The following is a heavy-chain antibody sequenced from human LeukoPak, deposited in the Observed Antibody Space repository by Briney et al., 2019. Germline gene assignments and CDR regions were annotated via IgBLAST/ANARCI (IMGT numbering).Heavy chain of an antibody. V-gene: IGHV3-23*01. CDR3: AKIPRFYFDRTGDFDY. CDR1: GFTFSSHA. CDR2: IGRSSGST. Sequence: PGGSLRLSCAASGFTFSSHAMSWVRQAPGKGLEWVSTIGRSSGSTYYADSVKGRFTISRDNSKNTLYLEMNSLRAEDTAVYYCAKIPRFYFDRTGDFDYWGQGTLVTVSS. J-gene: IGHJ4*02. D-gene: IGHD3-22*01.